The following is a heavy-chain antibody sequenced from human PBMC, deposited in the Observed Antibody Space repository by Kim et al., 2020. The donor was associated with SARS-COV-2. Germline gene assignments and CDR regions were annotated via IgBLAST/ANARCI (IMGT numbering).Heavy chain of an antibody. CDR1: GGSISSYY. J-gene: IGHJ3*02. CDR3: ARSLHFWSGYLSGDAFDI. D-gene: IGHD3-3*01. V-gene: IGHV4-4*07. Sequence: SETLSLTCTVSGGSISSYYWSWIRQPAGKGLEWIGRIYTSGSTNYNPSLKSRVTMSVDTSKNQFSLKLSSVTAADTAVYYCARSLHFWSGYLSGDAFDIWGQGTMVTVSS. CDR2: IYTSGST.